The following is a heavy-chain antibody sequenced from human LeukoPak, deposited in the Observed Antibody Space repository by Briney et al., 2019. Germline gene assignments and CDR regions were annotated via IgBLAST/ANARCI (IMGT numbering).Heavy chain of an antibody. D-gene: IGHD5-12*01. CDR1: GGSISSYY. Sequence: SETLSLTCTVSGGSISSYYWSWIRQPAGKGLEWIGRIYTSGSTNYNPSLKSRVTMSVDTSKNQFSLKLSSVTAADTAVYYCARVDEGGYVSSNYFDYWGQGTLVTVSS. J-gene: IGHJ4*02. CDR2: IYTSGST. V-gene: IGHV4-4*07. CDR3: ARVDEGGYVSSNYFDY.